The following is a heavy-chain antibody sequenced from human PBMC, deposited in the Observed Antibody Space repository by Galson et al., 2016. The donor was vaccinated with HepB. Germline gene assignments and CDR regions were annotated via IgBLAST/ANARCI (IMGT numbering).Heavy chain of an antibody. J-gene: IGHJ3*02. CDR2: IFTGGST. V-gene: IGHV3-53*01. D-gene: IGHD3-22*01. Sequence: SLRLSCAASGFTVSTNYMTWVCQAPGKGLEWLSLIFTGGSTYYADSVKGRFTISRDNSKNTLYLQMDSLRAEDTAVYFCARDQYYDSAFDIWGQGTMVTVSS. CDR3: ARDQYYDSAFDI. CDR1: GFTVSTNY.